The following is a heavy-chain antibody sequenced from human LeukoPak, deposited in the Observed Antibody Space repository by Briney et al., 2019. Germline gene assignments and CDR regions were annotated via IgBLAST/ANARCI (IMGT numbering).Heavy chain of an antibody. CDR3: AKDGVILAPGIYWYMDV. D-gene: IGHD3-16*02. CDR1: GFTFSSYG. CDR2: IRYDGTKT. Sequence: PGGSLRLSCAASGFTFSSYGMHWVRQAPGKGLEWVAFIRYDGTKTYYADSAKGRFTISRDNSKNTLYLEMNSLRAEDTAVFYCAKDGVILAPGIYWYMDVWGRGTTVTVS. J-gene: IGHJ6*03. V-gene: IGHV3-30*02.